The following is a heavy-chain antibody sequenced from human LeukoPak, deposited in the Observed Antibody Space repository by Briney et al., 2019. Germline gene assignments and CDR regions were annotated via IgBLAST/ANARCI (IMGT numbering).Heavy chain of an antibody. V-gene: IGHV3-73*01. CDR2: IRSKANSYAT. CDR1: GXTFSSYE. J-gene: IGHJ6*02. D-gene: IGHD1-26*01. CDR3: TRGGRGYYYGMDV. Sequence: GGSLRLSCAASGXTFSSYEMNWVRQASGKGLEWVGRIRSKANSYATAYAASVKGRFTISRDDSKNTAYLQMNSLKTEDTAVYYCTRGGRGYYYGMDVWGQGTTVTVSS.